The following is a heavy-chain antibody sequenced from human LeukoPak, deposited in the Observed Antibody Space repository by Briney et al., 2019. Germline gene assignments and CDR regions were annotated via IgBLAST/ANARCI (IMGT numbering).Heavy chain of an antibody. V-gene: IGHV3-11*01. J-gene: IGHJ6*02. CDR2: ISSSGSTI. CDR3: AKGGLIGPSYYYYGMDV. Sequence: GGSLRLSCAASGFTFSDYYMSWIRQAPGKGLEWVSYISSSGSTIYHADSVKGRFTISRDNAKNLLYLQMNSLRAEDTAVYYCAKGGLIGPSYYYYGMDVWGQGTTVTVSS. CDR1: GFTFSDYY.